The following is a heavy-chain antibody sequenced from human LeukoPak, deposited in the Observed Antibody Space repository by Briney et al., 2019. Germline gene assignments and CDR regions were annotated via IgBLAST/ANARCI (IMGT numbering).Heavy chain of an antibody. V-gene: IGHV4-61*02. J-gene: IGHJ6*02. D-gene: IGHD2-2*01. CDR1: GGSISSGGYY. Sequence: SQTLSLTCTVSGGSISSGGYYWSWIRQHPGKGLEWIGRIYTSGSTNYNPSLKSRVTMSVDTSKNQLSLKLSSMTAADTAVYYCARDAGHQLSRRNYYAMDVWGQGTTVTVSS. CDR3: ARDAGHQLSRRNYYAMDV. CDR2: IYTSGST.